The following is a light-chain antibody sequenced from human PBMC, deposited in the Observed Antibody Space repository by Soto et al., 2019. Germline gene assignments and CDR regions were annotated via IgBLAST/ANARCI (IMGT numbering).Light chain of an antibody. CDR3: QQYNNWPRT. Sequence: EIVMTQSPATLSVSPGERATLSCRASQSVSSNLAWYQQKPGQAPRLLIYRASTSATGIPARFSVSGSGTEFTLTISSLQSEDFAVYYCQQYNNWPRTFGQGTKVEIK. CDR1: QSVSSN. J-gene: IGKJ1*01. CDR2: RAS. V-gene: IGKV3-15*01.